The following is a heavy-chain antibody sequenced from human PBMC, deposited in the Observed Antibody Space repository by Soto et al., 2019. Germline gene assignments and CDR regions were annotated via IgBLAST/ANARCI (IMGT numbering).Heavy chain of an antibody. CDR3: ARDREYNWNYNWFDP. CDR2: ISTYNGNT. D-gene: IGHD1-7*01. Sequence: QVQLVQSGAEVKKPGASVKVSCKASGYTFTSYGISWVRQAPGQGLEWMGWISTYNGNTNFTQKLQGRVTMTTGTSXXTAYMELRSLRSDATAVYYCARDREYNWNYNWFDPWRQGTLVTVSS. CDR1: GYTFTSYG. J-gene: IGHJ5*02. V-gene: IGHV1-18*01.